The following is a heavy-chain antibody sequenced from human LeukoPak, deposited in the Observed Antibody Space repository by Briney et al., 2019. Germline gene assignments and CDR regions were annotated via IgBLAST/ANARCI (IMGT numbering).Heavy chain of an antibody. J-gene: IGHJ3*02. D-gene: IGHD3-10*01. Sequence: VASVKVSCKASGGTFSSYAISWVRQAPGQGLEWMGGIIPIFGTANYAQKFQGRVTITTDESTSTAYMELSSLRSEDTAVYYCARVSPPSPTLWFGELLSFDIWGQGTMVTVSS. V-gene: IGHV1-69*05. CDR1: GGTFSSYA. CDR2: IIPIFGTA. CDR3: ARVSPPSPTLWFGELLSFDI.